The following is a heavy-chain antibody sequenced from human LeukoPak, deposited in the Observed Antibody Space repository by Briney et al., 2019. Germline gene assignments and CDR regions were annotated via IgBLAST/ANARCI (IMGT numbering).Heavy chain of an antibody. D-gene: IGHD3-10*01. V-gene: IGHV3-64*01. Sequence: GGSLRLSCAASGFTFSSYAMHWVRQAPGKGLEYVSAISSNGGSTYYANSVKGRFTISRDNFKNTLYLQMGSLRAEDMAVYYCAREGGSGSYWFDYWGQGTLVTVSS. CDR2: ISSNGGST. CDR1: GFTFSSYA. J-gene: IGHJ4*02. CDR3: AREGGSGSYWFDY.